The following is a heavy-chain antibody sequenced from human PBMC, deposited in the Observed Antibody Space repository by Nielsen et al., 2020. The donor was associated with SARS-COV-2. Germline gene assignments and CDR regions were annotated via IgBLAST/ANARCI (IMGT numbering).Heavy chain of an antibody. J-gene: IGHJ5*02. CDR1: GYSFTSYW. CDR3: ARQLPAAYAVWFDP. CDR2: IYPGDSYT. D-gene: IGHD2-2*01. Sequence: GESLKISCKGSGYSFTSYWIGWVRQMPGKGLEWMGIIYPGDSYTNYSPSFQGHVTISADKSISTAYLQWSSLKASDTAMYYCARQLPAAYAVWFDPWGQGTLVTVSS. V-gene: IGHV5-51*01.